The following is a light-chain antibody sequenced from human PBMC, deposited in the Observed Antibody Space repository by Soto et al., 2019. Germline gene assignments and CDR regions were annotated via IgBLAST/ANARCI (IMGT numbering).Light chain of an antibody. V-gene: IGKV1-5*03. CDR3: QQYNSYSRT. J-gene: IGKJ1*01. CDR1: QSISSW. CDR2: RAS. Sequence: DIQMTQSPSTLSASVGDRVTITCRASQSISSWLAWYQQKPGKAPGLLIYRASSLESGVPSRFSGSGSGTEFTLTISSLQPDDFATYYCQQYNSYSRTCGQGTKVEIK.